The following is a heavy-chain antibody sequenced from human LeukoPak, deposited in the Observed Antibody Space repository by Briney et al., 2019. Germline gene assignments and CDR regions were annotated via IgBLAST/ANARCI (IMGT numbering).Heavy chain of an antibody. J-gene: IGHJ3*01. D-gene: IGHD6-13*01. CDR2: IESDGTST. CDR3: ARDQYSSTWYRGAFDV. Sequence: GGSLRLSCAASGFTFGSYNMNWVRQAPGKGLVWVSRIESDGTSTTYADSVKGRFTISRDNAKNTLYLQMNSLRAEDTAVYYCARDQYSSTWYRGAFDVWGQGTMVSVSS. CDR1: GFTFGSYN. V-gene: IGHV3-74*01.